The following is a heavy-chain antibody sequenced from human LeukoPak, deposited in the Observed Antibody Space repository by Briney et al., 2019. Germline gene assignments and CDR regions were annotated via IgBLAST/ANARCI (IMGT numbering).Heavy chain of an antibody. CDR2: IYHSGST. D-gene: IGHD3-16*01. J-gene: IGHJ6*03. CDR3: ARGGYYYYYMDV. Sequence: PSETLSLTCAVSGYSISSGDYWGWIRQPPGKGLEWIGSIYHSGSTYYNPSLKSRVTISVDRSKNQFSLKLSSVTAADTAVYYCARGGYYYYYMDVWGKGTTVTVPS. V-gene: IGHV4-38-2*01. CDR1: GYSISSGDY.